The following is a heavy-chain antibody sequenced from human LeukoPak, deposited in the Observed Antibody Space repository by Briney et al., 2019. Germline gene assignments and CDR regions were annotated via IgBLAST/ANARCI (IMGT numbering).Heavy chain of an antibody. Sequence: PGASLRLSCAASGFTFDTYAMTWVRQAPGKGLEWVSGISGGGGSTYYADSVKGRFTISRDNSKNTLDLQLNSLRAEDTAVYYCAKGDYISATYYGMDVWGQGTTVTVSS. J-gene: IGHJ6*02. CDR1: GFTFDTYA. CDR2: ISGGGGST. CDR3: AKGDYISATYYGMDV. D-gene: IGHD3-10*01. V-gene: IGHV3-23*01.